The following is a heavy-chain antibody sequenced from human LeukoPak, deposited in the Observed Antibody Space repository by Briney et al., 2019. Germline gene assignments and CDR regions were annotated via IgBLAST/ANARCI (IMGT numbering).Heavy chain of an antibody. J-gene: IGHJ4*02. CDR2: IYYSGST. D-gene: IGHD1-26*01. V-gene: IGHV4-59*08. CDR3: ARRFGWDSFDY. Sequence: SETLSLTCTVSGDSISTYYWSWIRQPPGKGLECIGYIYYSGSTNYNPSLKSRVTISVDTSKNQFSLRLNSVTAADTAVYYCARRFGWDSFDYWGQGTLVTVSS. CDR1: GDSISTYY.